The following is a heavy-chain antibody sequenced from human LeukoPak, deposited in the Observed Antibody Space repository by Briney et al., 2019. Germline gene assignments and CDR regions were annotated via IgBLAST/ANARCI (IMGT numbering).Heavy chain of an antibody. V-gene: IGHV1-69*06. CDR2: IIPIFGTA. Sequence: EASVKVSCKASGGTFSSHAISWVRQAPGQGLEWMGGIIPIFGTANYAQKFQGRVTITADKSTSTAYMELSSLRSEDTAVYYCASKGITVAGTYYYYGMDVWGKGTTVTVSS. D-gene: IGHD6-19*01. CDR1: GGTFSSHA. J-gene: IGHJ6*04. CDR3: ASKGITVAGTYYYYGMDV.